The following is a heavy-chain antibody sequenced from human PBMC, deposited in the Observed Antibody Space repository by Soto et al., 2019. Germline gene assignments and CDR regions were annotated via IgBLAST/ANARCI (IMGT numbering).Heavy chain of an antibody. Sequence: SPTLSLTCAISGDSVSSNSAAWNWIRQSPSRGLEWLGRTYYRSKWYNDYAVSVKSRITINPDTSKNQFSLQLNSVTPEDTAVYYCARAIGIAAAGKGHYYYYYMDVWGKGTTVTVSS. D-gene: IGHD6-13*01. CDR1: GDSVSSNSAA. CDR3: ARAIGIAAAGKGHYYYYYMDV. J-gene: IGHJ6*03. V-gene: IGHV6-1*01. CDR2: TYYRSKWYN.